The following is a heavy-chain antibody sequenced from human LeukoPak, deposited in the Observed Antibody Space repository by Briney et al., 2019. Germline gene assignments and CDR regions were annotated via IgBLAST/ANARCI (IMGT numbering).Heavy chain of an antibody. D-gene: IGHD1-26*01. J-gene: IGHJ5*02. Sequence: ASVKVSCKVSGYTLTELSMHWVRQAPGKGLEWMGGFDPEDGETIYAQKFRGRVTMTEDTSTDTAYMELSSLRSEDTAVYYCATDPRIVGATILEFDPWGQGTLVTVSS. CDR2: FDPEDGET. CDR3: ATDPRIVGATILEFDP. CDR1: GYTLTELS. V-gene: IGHV1-24*01.